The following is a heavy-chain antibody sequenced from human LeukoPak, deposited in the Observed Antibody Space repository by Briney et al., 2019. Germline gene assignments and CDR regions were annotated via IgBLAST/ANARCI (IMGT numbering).Heavy chain of an antibody. CDR3: ARGSYSNYDPFDY. CDR1: GYTFTGYY. D-gene: IGHD4-11*01. CDR2: INPNSGGT. J-gene: IGHJ4*02. Sequence: ASVKVSCKASGYTFTGYYMHWVRQAPGQGLEWMGRINPNSGGTNYAQKFQGRVTMTRDTSISTAYMELSRLRSDDTAVYYCARGSYSNYDPFDYWGQGTLVTVSS. V-gene: IGHV1-2*06.